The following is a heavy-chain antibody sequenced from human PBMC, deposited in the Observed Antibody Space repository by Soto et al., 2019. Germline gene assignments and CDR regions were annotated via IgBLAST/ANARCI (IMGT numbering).Heavy chain of an antibody. CDR1: GYTFTSYA. Sequence: SVKVSCKASGYTFTSYAMHWVRQAPGQRPEWMGWINAGNGNTKYSQKFQGRVTITRDTSASTAYMELSSLRSEDTAVYYCARAPTYYDYVWGSYRPTYYFDYWGQGTLVTVLL. V-gene: IGHV1-3*01. CDR2: INAGNGNT. D-gene: IGHD3-16*02. CDR3: ARAPTYYDYVWGSYRPTYYFDY. J-gene: IGHJ4*02.